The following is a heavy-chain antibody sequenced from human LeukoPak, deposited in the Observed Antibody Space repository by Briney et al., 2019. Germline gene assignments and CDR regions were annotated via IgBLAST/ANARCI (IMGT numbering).Heavy chain of an antibody. Sequence: GGSLRLSCAASGFTFSSYSMNWVRQAPGKGLEWVSSISSSSSYIYYADSVKGRFTISRDNAKNSLYLQMNSLRAEDTAVYYCARSYCSGGSCYQDAFDIWGQGTMVTVSS. D-gene: IGHD2-15*01. CDR2: ISSSSSYI. CDR3: ARSYCSGGSCYQDAFDI. CDR1: GFTFSSYS. V-gene: IGHV3-21*01. J-gene: IGHJ3*02.